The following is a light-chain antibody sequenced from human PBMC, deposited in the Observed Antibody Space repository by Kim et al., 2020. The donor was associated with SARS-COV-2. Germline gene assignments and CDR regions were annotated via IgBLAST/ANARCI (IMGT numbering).Light chain of an antibody. CDR1: QSVSSN. Sequence: SVSPGERATLSCRASQSVSSNLAWYQQKPGQAPRLLIYGASTRATGIPARFSGSGSGTEFTLTISSLQSEDFAVYYCQQYNNLITFGPGTKVDIK. CDR3: QQYNNLIT. V-gene: IGKV3-15*01. J-gene: IGKJ3*01. CDR2: GAS.